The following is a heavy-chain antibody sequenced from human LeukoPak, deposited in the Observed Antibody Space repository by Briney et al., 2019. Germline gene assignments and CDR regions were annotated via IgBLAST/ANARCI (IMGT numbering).Heavy chain of an antibody. CDR2: ISSSGSTI. D-gene: IGHD3-9*01. Sequence: GGSLRLSWAPSGLTFISYSMNWVRQAPGRGLGWVSYISSSGSTIYYADSVKGRFTISRDNAKNSLYLQMNSLRAEDTAVYYCARDRVDILTGYSFYFDYWGQGTLVTVSS. V-gene: IGHV3-48*04. CDR3: ARDRVDILTGYSFYFDY. CDR1: GLTFISYS. J-gene: IGHJ4*02.